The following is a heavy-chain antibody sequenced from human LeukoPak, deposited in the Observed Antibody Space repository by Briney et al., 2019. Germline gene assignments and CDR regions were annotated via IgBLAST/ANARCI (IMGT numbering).Heavy chain of an antibody. CDR3: ATARHGYNSGHYYFDY. V-gene: IGHV3-23*01. CDR1: GFTFSSYA. Sequence: GGSLRLSCAASGFTFSSYAMSWVRQAPGMGLEWVSTISGSGGSTYYADSVKGRFTISRDNSKNPLYLQMNSLRAEDTAIYYCATARHGYNSGHYYFDYWGQGTLVTVSS. D-gene: IGHD5-24*01. J-gene: IGHJ4*02. CDR2: ISGSGGST.